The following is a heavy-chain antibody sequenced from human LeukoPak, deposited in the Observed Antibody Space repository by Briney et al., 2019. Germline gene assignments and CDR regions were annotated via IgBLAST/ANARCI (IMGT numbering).Heavy chain of an antibody. J-gene: IGHJ1*01. D-gene: IGHD4-17*01. Sequence: GGSLRLSCAASGFTFRSDWMHWVRQVPGKRPMGVSRINGDGSATAYADSVKGRFTISRDNAKNTLYLQMNSLRAEDTAVYYCARPLGTVPTGYWGQGTLVTVSS. V-gene: IGHV3-74*01. CDR3: ARPLGTVPTGY. CDR1: GFTFRSDW. CDR2: INGDGSAT.